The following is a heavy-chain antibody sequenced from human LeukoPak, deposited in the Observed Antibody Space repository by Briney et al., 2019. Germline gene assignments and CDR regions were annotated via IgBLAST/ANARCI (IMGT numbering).Heavy chain of an antibody. CDR2: ISGSGGST. CDR1: GFTFSSYA. CDR3: ARDLYNDYDPYYYYGMDV. V-gene: IGHV3-23*01. J-gene: IGHJ6*02. D-gene: IGHD1-14*01. Sequence: GGSLILSCAASGFTFSSYAMTWVRHAPGKGLEWISLISGSGGSTTYADSVKGRFTFSRDNAKNTLYLQMNSLRAEDTAAYYCARDLYNDYDPYYYYGMDVWGQGTTVTVSS.